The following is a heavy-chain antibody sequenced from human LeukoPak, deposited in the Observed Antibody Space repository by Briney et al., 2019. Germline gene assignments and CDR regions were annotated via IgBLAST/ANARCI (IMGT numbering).Heavy chain of an antibody. CDR1: GFTFDDYY. V-gene: IGHV3-11*04. CDR2: ISSSGTAT. J-gene: IGHJ5*02. CDR3: AKDPSYDVTS. D-gene: IGHD3-16*01. Sequence: GGSLRLSCTASGFTFDDYYITWIRQAPGKGLDWVAYISSSGTATYYADSVKGRFTISRDNAKNSLYLQMNSLRAEDTAMYYCAKDPSYDVTSWGQGTLVTVSS.